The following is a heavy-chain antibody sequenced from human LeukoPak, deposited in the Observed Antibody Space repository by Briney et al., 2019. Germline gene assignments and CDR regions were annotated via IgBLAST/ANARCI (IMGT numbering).Heavy chain of an antibody. Sequence: GASVKVSCKASGGTFSSYAISWVRQAPGQGLEWMGGIIPIFGTANYAQKFQGRVTITADESTSTAYMELSRPRSDDTAVYYCARYYDSSGYSSFDYWGQGTLVTVSS. V-gene: IGHV1-69*13. J-gene: IGHJ4*02. D-gene: IGHD3-22*01. CDR3: ARYYDSSGYSSFDY. CDR2: IIPIFGTA. CDR1: GGTFSSYA.